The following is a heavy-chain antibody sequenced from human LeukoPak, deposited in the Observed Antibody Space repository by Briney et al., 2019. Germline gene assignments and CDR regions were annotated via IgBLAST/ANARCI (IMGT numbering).Heavy chain of an antibody. CDR3: ARDQGIAAAGPYYHGMDV. CDR2: ISYDGSNR. Sequence: GGSLRLSCAASGFTLSSYAIHWVRQAPGKGLERVAVISYDGSNRYYADSVKGRFTISRDNSKNTQYLQMNSLRPEDTAVYYRARDQGIAAAGPYYHGMDVWGQGTTVTVSS. CDR1: GFTLSSYA. D-gene: IGHD6-13*01. V-gene: IGHV3-30*04. J-gene: IGHJ6*02.